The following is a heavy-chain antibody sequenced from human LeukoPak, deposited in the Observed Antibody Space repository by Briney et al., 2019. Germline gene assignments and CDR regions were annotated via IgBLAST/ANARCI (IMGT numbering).Heavy chain of an antibody. CDR2: LSSRGDA. V-gene: IGHV3-23*01. CDR1: GFTFSNNA. Sequence: GGSLTLSCAASGFTFSNNAMAWVRHVPGKGLDWVSGLSSRGDATTADYVMGRFIISRDTSKNTHYLQMNKMTAEDAAAYFCAKTRVVREHFFDYWGQGTLVTVSS. D-gene: IGHD3-10*01. J-gene: IGHJ4*02. CDR3: AKTRVVREHFFDY.